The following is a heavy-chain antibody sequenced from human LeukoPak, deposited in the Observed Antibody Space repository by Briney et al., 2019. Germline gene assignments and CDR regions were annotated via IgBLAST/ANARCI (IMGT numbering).Heavy chain of an antibody. CDR1: GGSFSGYY. D-gene: IGHD1-26*01. CDR2: INHSGST. CDR3: ARGGWYSGSPGRH. Sequence: KSSETLSLTCAVYGGSFSGYYWSWIRQPPGKGLEWIGEINHSGSTNYNPSLKSRVTISVDTSKNQFSLKLSSVTAADTAVYYCARGGWYSGSPGRHWGQGTLVTVSS. V-gene: IGHV4-34*01. J-gene: IGHJ4*02.